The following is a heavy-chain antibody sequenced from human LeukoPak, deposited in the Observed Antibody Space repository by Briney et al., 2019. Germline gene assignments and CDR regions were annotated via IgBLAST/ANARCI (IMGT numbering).Heavy chain of an antibody. CDR2: MNPNSGNT. Sequence: ASVKVSCKASGYTFTSYDINWVRQATGQGLEWMGWMNPNSGNTGYARKFQGRVTMTRNTSISTAYMELSSLRSEDTAVYYCARQQLAEDSSGYAGYGMDVWGQGTTVTVSS. CDR1: GYTFTSYD. D-gene: IGHD3-22*01. V-gene: IGHV1-8*01. CDR3: ARQQLAEDSSGYAGYGMDV. J-gene: IGHJ6*02.